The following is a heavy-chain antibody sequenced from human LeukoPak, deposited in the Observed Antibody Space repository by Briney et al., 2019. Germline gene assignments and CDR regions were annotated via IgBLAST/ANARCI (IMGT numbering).Heavy chain of an antibody. Sequence: ASVKVSCKVSGYTLTELSMHWVRQAPGKGLEWMGGFDPEDGETIYAQKFQGRVTMTEDTSTDTAYMELSSLRSEDTAVYYCATDMGDYGDYGDTFDIWGQGTMVTVSS. CDR3: ATDMGDYGDYGDTFDI. CDR1: GYTLTELS. CDR2: FDPEDGET. V-gene: IGHV1-24*01. D-gene: IGHD4-17*01. J-gene: IGHJ3*02.